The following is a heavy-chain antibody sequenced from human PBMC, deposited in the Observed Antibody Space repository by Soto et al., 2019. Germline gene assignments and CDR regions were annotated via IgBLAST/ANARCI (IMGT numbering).Heavy chain of an antibody. Sequence: GGSLRLSCASSGFTFSSYAMHWVRQAPGKGLEWVAVIWYDGSNRHYADSVRGRFTISRDNSKNTLYLQMNSLRDEDTAVYYCARESRFLEWLSLNWFDPWGQGTLVTVSS. V-gene: IGHV3-33*01. J-gene: IGHJ5*02. CDR3: ARESRFLEWLSLNWFDP. D-gene: IGHD3-3*01. CDR2: IWYDGSNR. CDR1: GFTFSSYA.